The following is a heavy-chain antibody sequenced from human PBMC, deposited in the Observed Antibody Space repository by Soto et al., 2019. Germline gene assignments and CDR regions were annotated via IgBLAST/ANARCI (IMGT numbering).Heavy chain of an antibody. CDR1: GFTFSDYY. V-gene: IGHV3-11*05. J-gene: IGHJ4*02. CDR2: ISSSSSYT. Sequence: QVQLVESGGGLVKPGGSLRLSCAASGFTFSDYYMSWIRQAPGKGLEWVSYISSSSSYTNYADSVKGRFTISRDNAKNSVYRQMNSLRAEDTAVYYCAGSYGGALAIYGGQGTLDTASS. CDR3: AGSYGGALAIY. D-gene: IGHD4-17*01.